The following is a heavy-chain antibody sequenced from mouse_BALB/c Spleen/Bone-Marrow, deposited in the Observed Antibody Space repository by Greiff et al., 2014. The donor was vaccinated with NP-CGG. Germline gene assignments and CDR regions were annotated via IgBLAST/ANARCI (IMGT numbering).Heavy chain of an antibody. CDR2: TSTYSGNT. CDR3: ARNFYGSSYFDY. D-gene: IGHD1-1*01. Sequence: VQLQESGPEVVRPGVSVKLSCKGSGYTFTAYAMHWVKQSHAESLEWIGLTSTYSGNTHYNQDFKGKATMTVDKSSSTAYMELARLTSEDSATYYCARNFYGSSYFDYWGQGTTLTVSS. V-gene: IGHV1-67*01. CDR1: GYTFTAYA. J-gene: IGHJ2*01.